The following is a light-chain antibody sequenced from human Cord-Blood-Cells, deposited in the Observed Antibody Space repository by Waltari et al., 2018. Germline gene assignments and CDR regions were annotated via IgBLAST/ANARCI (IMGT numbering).Light chain of an antibody. CDR2: DVR. J-gene: IGLJ1*01. CDR3: SSYTSSSTYV. CDR1: SSDVGGYNY. Sequence: QSALTQPASVSGSPGQSITISCTGTSSDVGGYNYVSWYQQHPGTAPKLMIYDVRNRPSGLSNRFSGSKSGNTASLTISGLQAEAEADYYCSSYTSSSTYVFGTGTKVTVL. V-gene: IGLV2-14*01.